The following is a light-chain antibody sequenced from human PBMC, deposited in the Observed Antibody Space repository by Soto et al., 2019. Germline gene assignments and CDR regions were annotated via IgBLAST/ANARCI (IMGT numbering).Light chain of an antibody. CDR1: SSDVGGYNY. V-gene: IGLV2-14*01. CDR2: EVS. Sequence: QSALTQPASVSGSPGQSITISCTGTSSDVGGYNYVSWYRQHPGKAPQLMIYEVSNRPSGVSNRFSGSKSGNTASLTISGLQAEDEADYYCNSYTSTSTLDIFGTGTKLTVL. J-gene: IGLJ1*01. CDR3: NSYTSTSTLDI.